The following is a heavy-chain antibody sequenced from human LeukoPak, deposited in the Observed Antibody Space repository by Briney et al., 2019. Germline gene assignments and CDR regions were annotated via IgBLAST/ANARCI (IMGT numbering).Heavy chain of an antibody. V-gene: IGHV4-31*11. Sequence: SQTLSLTCAVAGGSINGGGYYWNWFRQHPGKGLEWTGCIHPTGNLYYNPSLTGRSTISVDTSKSHFSLNLTSVTAADTAVYYCARGADAHKVAYWSQGTLVTVSS. D-gene: IGHD2-2*01. CDR3: ARGADAHKVAY. CDR1: GGSINGGGYY. J-gene: IGHJ4*02. CDR2: IHPTGNL.